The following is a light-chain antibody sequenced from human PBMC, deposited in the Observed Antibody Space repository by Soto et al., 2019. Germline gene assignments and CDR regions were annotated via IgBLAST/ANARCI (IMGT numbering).Light chain of an antibody. Sequence: QSVLTQPASVSGSPGQSITISCTGTSSDVGSYNLVSWYQQHPGKAPKLMIYDVSKRPSGVSTRFSGSQSCNTASLTISGLQAEDEADYYCCSYAGSSTHYVFGTGTKLTVL. V-gene: IGLV2-23*02. CDR1: SSDVGSYNL. CDR3: CSYAGSSTHYV. J-gene: IGLJ1*01. CDR2: DVS.